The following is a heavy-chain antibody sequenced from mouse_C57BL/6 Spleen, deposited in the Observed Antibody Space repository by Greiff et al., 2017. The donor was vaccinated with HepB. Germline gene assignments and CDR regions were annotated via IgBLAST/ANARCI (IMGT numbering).Heavy chain of an antibody. CDR3: ARSAYYYGSSSWFAY. V-gene: IGHV1-22*01. J-gene: IGHJ3*01. D-gene: IGHD1-1*01. CDR2: INPNNGGT. Sequence: EVQLQQSGPELVKPGASVKMSCKASGYTFTDYNMHWVKQSHGKSLEWIGYINPNNGGTSYNQKFKGKATLTVNKSSSTAYMELRSLTSEDSAVYYCARSAYYYGSSSWFAYWGQGTLVTVSA. CDR1: GYTFTDYN.